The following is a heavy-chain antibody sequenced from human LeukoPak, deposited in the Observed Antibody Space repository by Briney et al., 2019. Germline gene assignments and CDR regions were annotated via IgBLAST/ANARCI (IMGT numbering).Heavy chain of an antibody. CDR1: GFTFSSYA. CDR2: ISSNGGST. J-gene: IGHJ4*02. CDR3: ARTRLVIDY. D-gene: IGHD6-19*01. Sequence: GGSLRLSCAASGFTFSSYAMHWVRQAPGKGLEYVSAISSNGGSTYYANSVKGRFTISRDNAKNSLYLQMNSLRAEDTAVYYCARTRLVIDYWGQGTLVTVSS. V-gene: IGHV3-64*01.